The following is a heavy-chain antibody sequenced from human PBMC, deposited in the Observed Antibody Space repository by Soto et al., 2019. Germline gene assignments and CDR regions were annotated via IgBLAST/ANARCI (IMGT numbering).Heavy chain of an antibody. CDR1: GYTFTSYG. CDR2: ISDYNGNT. V-gene: IGHV1-18*01. Sequence: QVQLVQSGAEVKKPGASVKVSCKASGYTFTSYGISWVRQAPGQGLEWMGWISDYNGNTNYAQKLQGRVTMTTDTSTITAYMELRSLRSDDTAVYYCARDSGRLGFGVAPRPWYFDYWGQGTLVTVSS. D-gene: IGHD3-3*01. J-gene: IGHJ4*02. CDR3: ARDSGRLGFGVAPRPWYFDY.